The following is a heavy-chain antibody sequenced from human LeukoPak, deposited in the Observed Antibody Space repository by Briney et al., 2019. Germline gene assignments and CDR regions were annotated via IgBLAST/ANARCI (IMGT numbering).Heavy chain of an antibody. CDR1: GYSISSDYY. D-gene: IGHD6-19*01. CDR2: IYQSGNT. CDR3: ARDLDYSSGWYRPYYFDY. Sequence: SETLSLTCTVSGYSISSDYYWGWIRQPPGKGLEWIGSIYQSGNTYYNPSLKSRVTISVDTSKNQFSLKLSSVTAADTAVYYCARDLDYSSGWYRPYYFDYWGQGTLVTVSS. V-gene: IGHV4-38-2*02. J-gene: IGHJ4*02.